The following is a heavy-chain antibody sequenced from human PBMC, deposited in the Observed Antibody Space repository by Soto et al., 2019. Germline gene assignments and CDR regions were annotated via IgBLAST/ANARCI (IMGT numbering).Heavy chain of an antibody. J-gene: IGHJ4*02. Sequence: SETLSLTCTFSGGSISSYYWSLIRQPPGKGLEWIGYIYYSGSTNYNPSLKSRVTISVDTSKNQFSLKLSSVTAADTAVYYCARRLDYGSGSYHFDYWGQGTLVTVSS. CDR1: GGSISSYY. CDR3: ARRLDYGSGSYHFDY. D-gene: IGHD3-10*01. CDR2: IYYSGST. V-gene: IGHV4-59*08.